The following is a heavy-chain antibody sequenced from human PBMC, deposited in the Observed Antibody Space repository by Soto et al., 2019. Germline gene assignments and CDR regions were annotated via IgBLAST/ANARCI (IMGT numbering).Heavy chain of an antibody. Sequence: QVQLQESGPGLVKPSETLSLTCTVSGGSISSYYWSWIRQPPGKGLEWIGYIYYSGSTKYNPSLKSRVTISVDTSKPQSSPKLSSVTAADTAVYYCARRYGYSFDYWGQGALVTVSS. V-gene: IGHV4-59*08. D-gene: IGHD1-1*01. CDR1: GGSISSYY. CDR3: ARRYGYSFDY. J-gene: IGHJ4*02. CDR2: IYYSGST.